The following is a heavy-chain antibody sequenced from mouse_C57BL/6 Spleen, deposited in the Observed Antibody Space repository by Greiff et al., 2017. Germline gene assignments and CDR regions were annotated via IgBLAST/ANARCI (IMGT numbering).Heavy chain of an antibody. CDR2: IYPSDSET. CDR1: GYTFTSYW. CDR3: ARPNWDEYFDV. V-gene: IGHV1-61*01. Sequence: QVQLQQPGAELVRPGSSVKLSCKASGYTFTSYWMDWVKQRPGQGLEWIGNIYPSDSETHYNQKFKDKATLTVDKSSSTAYMQLSSLTSEDSAVYYCARPNWDEYFDVWGTGTTVTVSS. D-gene: IGHD4-1*01. J-gene: IGHJ1*03.